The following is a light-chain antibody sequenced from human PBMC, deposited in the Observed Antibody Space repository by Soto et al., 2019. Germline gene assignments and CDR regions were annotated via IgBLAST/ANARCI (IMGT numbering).Light chain of an antibody. V-gene: IGLV2-8*01. CDR3: SSYAGNSYV. CDR2: EVN. CDR1: SSDVGGYNY. J-gene: IGLJ1*01. Sequence: QSALTQPPSASGSPGQSVTISCTGTSSDVGGYNYVSWYQQHPGKAPKLMIYEVNKRPSGVPDRFSGSKSGNTASLTVSGLQAEDGGDYFCSSYAGNSYVFGTGTKVTVL.